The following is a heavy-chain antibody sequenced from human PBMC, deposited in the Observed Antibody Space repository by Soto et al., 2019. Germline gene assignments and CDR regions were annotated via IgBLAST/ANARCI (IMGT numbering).Heavy chain of an antibody. V-gene: IGHV3-48*02. D-gene: IGHD6-6*01. Sequence: GGSLRLSCAASEFSFSSYSMNWVRQAPGKGLEWVSYISSSGITIYYADSVKGRFIISRDNAKNSVFLQMNSLRDEDTAVYYCARGGRIEARHDAFDMWGQGTMVTVSS. CDR1: EFSFSSYS. CDR3: ARGGRIEARHDAFDM. J-gene: IGHJ3*02. CDR2: ISSSGITI.